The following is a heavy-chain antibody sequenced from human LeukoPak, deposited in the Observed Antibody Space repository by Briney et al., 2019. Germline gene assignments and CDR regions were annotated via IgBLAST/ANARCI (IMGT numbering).Heavy chain of an antibody. CDR3: ARMRYSGSSGY. CDR2: IYYSGST. J-gene: IGHJ4*02. D-gene: IGHD1-26*01. CDR1: GGPISSSNYY. V-gene: IGHV4-39*01. Sequence: PSETLSLTCTVPGGPISSSNYYWGWIRQPPGKGLEWIGSIYYSGSTYYNPSLKSRATISVDTSNNQFSLKLSSVTAADTAVYYCARMRYSGSSGYWGQGTLVTVSS.